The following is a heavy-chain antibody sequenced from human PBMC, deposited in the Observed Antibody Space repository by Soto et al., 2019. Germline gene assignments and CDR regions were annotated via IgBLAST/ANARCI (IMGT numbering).Heavy chain of an antibody. Sequence: PSETLALTCAVYGGSFSGYYWSWIRQPPGKGLEWIGEISHSGSTNYNPSLKSRVTISEDTSKNQFSLKLSSVTAADTAVYYCARVRSTIFGVVSDPYYYYGLDVWGQGTTVTVSS. CDR3: ARVRSTIFGVVSDPYYYYGLDV. CDR2: ISHSGST. D-gene: IGHD3-3*01. V-gene: IGHV4-34*01. CDR1: GGSFSGYY. J-gene: IGHJ6*02.